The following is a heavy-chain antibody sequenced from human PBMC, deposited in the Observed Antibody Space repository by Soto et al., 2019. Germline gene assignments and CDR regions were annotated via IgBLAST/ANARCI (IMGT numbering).Heavy chain of an antibody. CDR2: VWKDGSNR. CDR3: SKVPLGSNFGYYNF. CDR1: GITFSDYG. D-gene: IGHD5-18*01. J-gene: IGHJ4*02. Sequence: GGSLRLSCAASGITFSDYGMHWVRQAPGKGLEWVAGVWKDGSNRYYVDSVKGRFTISRDNSKNTLYLQMNSLRDEDTAVYYCSKVPLGSNFGYYNFWGQGTLVTVSS. V-gene: IGHV3-30*02.